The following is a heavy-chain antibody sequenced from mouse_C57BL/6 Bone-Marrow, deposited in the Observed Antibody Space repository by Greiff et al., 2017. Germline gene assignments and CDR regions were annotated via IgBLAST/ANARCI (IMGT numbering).Heavy chain of an antibody. CDR3: ARYGITTGCVDV. V-gene: IGHV1-4*01. CDR2: INPSSGYT. CDR1: GYTFTSYT. D-gene: IGHD1-1*01. Sequence: QVQLKESGAELARPGASVKMSCKASGYTFTSYTMHWVKQRPGQGLEWMGYINPSSGYTKYNQKCKDKATLTADKSSSTAYMQLSSLTSEDSAVYYCARYGITTGCVDVWGTGTTGTVSS. J-gene: IGHJ1*03.